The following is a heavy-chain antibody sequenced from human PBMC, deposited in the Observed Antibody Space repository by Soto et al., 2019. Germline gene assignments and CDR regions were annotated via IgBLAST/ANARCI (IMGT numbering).Heavy chain of an antibody. CDR2: IIAYSGNT. Sequence: QVQLVQSGAEVKKPGASVKVSCRASGYTFINYGISWVRQAPGQGLEWMGWIIAYSGNTNYAEKLQGRVTMTADTPTNTAYMDLRSLGSDDTAVYYCARGVPYGSGRGGLDVWGQGTTVTVSS. CDR1: GYTFINYG. CDR3: ARGVPYGSGRGGLDV. J-gene: IGHJ6*02. D-gene: IGHD3-10*01. V-gene: IGHV1-18*01.